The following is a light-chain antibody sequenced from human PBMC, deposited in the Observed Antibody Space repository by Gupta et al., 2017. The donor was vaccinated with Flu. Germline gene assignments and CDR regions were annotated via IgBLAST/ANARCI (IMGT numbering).Light chain of an antibody. Sequence: SCRYSQSLLQITGHKYLDWYVQKPGQSPQLLIYLGSTRASGVPDRISGSGAGTDFTLKSNRVEAEDVGVYFCMQALQTPLTFGGGTKVEIQ. V-gene: IGKV2-28*01. CDR3: MQALQTPLT. CDR1: QSLLQITGHKY. CDR2: LGS. J-gene: IGKJ4*01.